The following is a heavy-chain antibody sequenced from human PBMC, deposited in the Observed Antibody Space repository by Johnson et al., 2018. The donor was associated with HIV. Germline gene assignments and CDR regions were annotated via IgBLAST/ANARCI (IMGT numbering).Heavy chain of an antibody. Sequence: QVQLVESGGGLVQPGGSLRLSCAASGFTVSSYYMNWVRQAPGKGLEWVAFIRYDGSNKYYADSVKGRFTISRDNSKNTLYLQMNSRRAEDTAVYYCASRSYGYVRHAFDIWGQGTMVTVSS. CDR3: ASRSYGYVRHAFDI. V-gene: IGHV3-30*02. D-gene: IGHD5-18*01. CDR1: GFTVSSYY. CDR2: IRYDGSNK. J-gene: IGHJ3*02.